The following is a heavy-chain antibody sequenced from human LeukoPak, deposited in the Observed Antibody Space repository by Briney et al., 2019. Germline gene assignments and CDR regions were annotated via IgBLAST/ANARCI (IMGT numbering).Heavy chain of an antibody. Sequence: GGSLRLSCAASGFNFRDSAMHWVRQPPGKGREGVAVSSYDGTNKYYADSVNGRFTISRDNSKNTLFLQMNNLRLEDTAVYYCAADYGDYVSPSDWGQGSLVIVSS. D-gene: IGHD4-17*01. J-gene: IGHJ4*02. V-gene: IGHV3-30*04. CDR3: AADYGDYVSPSD. CDR1: GFNFRDSA. CDR2: SSYDGTNK.